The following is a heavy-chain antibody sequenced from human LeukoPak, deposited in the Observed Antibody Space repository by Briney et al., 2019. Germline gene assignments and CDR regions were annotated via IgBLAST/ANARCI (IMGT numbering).Heavy chain of an antibody. J-gene: IGHJ4*02. CDR1: GFTFSDYY. V-gene: IGHV3-11*01. CDR2: ISSSGSTI. D-gene: IGHD3-16*02. Sequence: PGGFLRLSCAASGFTFSDYYMSWIRQAPGKGLEWVSYISSSGSTIYYADSVKGRFTISRDNAKNSLYLQMNSLRAEDTAVYYCARAGYYDYVWGSYRSAYSQRRGYWGQGTLVTVSS. CDR3: ARAGYYDYVWGSYRSAYSQRRGY.